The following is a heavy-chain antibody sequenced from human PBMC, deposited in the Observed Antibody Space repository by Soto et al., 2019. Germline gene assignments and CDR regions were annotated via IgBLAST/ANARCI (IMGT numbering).Heavy chain of an antibody. CDR1: GFMFSAYW. D-gene: IGHD2-21*01. Sequence: EVQLVESGGRVVQPGGSLRLSGAASGFMFSAYWMSWVRQDPGKGLEWVATISGGASDKFYVDSVKGRFTISRDDSKNTLYLQMNSLRDEDTAVYYCVREDWHRFDSWGQGTLVTVSS. CDR3: VREDWHRFDS. CDR2: ISGGASDK. V-gene: IGHV3-7*01. J-gene: IGHJ4*02.